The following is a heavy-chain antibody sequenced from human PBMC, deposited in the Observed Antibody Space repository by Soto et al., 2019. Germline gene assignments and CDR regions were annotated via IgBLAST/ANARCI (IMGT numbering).Heavy chain of an antibody. D-gene: IGHD2-15*01. CDR2: IYPGDSDT. J-gene: IGHJ3*02. CDR1: GYSFTSYW. CDR3: ARTMDSPYVQALDAFDI. V-gene: IGHV5-51*04. Sequence: GESLKISCKGSGYSFTSYWIGWVRQMPGKGLEWMGIIYPGDSDTRYSPSFQGQVTISADKPISTAYLQWSSLKASDTAMYYCARTMDSPYVQALDAFDIWGQGTMVTVSS.